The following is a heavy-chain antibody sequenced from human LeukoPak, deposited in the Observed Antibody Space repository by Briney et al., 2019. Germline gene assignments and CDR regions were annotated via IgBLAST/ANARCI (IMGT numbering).Heavy chain of an antibody. CDR1: GFTFSTYW. J-gene: IGHJ4*02. D-gene: IGHD4-17*01. CDR2: IKEDGSEK. Sequence: GGSLRLSCAASGFTFSTYWMSWVRQAPGKGLEWVANIKEDGSEKYYVDSVKGRFAISRDNAKNSLYLQMNGLRVEDTAVYYCAGLGGTVTWDYWGQGTLVTVSS. V-gene: IGHV3-7*01. CDR3: AGLGGTVTWDY.